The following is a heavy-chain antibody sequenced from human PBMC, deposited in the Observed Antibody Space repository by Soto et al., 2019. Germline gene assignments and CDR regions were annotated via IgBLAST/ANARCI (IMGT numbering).Heavy chain of an antibody. V-gene: IGHV1-18*01. J-gene: IGHJ4*02. Sequence: ASVRVSCKASGYTFTSYGIRWVRQAPGQGLEWMGWISAYNGNTNYAQKLQGRVTMTTDTSTSTAYMELRSLRSDDTAVYYCARGGGYFWRGYYFDYWGQGTLVTVSS. CDR1: GYTFTSYG. CDR3: ARGGGYFWRGYYFDY. D-gene: IGHD3-3*01. CDR2: ISAYNGNT.